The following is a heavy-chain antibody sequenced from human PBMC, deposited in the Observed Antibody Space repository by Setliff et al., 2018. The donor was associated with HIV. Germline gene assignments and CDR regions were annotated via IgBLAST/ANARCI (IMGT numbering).Heavy chain of an antibody. CDR1: GGTFNSYA. D-gene: IGHD6-19*01. J-gene: IGHJ1*01. CDR2: IIPIFGTA. CDR3: ARVAVPGLAYFPH. V-gene: IGHV1-69*05. Sequence: SVKVSCKTSGGTFNSYAISWVRQAPGQGLEWMGGIIPIFGTANYAQKFQGRVTITTDESTNTVYMEMSGLRSEDTAVFYCARVAVPGLAYFPHWGQGTLVTVSS.